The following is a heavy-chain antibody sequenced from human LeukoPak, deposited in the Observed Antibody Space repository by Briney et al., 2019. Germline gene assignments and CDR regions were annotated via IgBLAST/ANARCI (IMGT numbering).Heavy chain of an antibody. D-gene: IGHD2-15*01. CDR1: GVTFSSYE. Sequence: GGSLRLSCAASGVTFSSYEMNWVRQARGKGGGGVSYISSSGITIHYADSVKGRFTISRDNSKNSLYLQMNSLRAEDTAVYYCARAGSDIVVVVAAKEGMYVWGQGATVTVSS. J-gene: IGHJ6*02. CDR2: ISSSGITI. CDR3: ARAGSDIVVVVAAKEGMYV. V-gene: IGHV3-48*03.